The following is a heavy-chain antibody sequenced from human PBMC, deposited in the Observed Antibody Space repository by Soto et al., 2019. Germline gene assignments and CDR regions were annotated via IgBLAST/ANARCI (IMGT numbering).Heavy chain of an antibody. Sequence: GGSLRLSCAASGFTFSSYAMSWVRQAPGEGLDWVSAISGSGGGTYYADSVKGRFTISGDNSKNTLYLQMNSLRAEDTAVYYCAKRGGGTGNYYFDYWGQGTLVNVSS. CDR1: GFTFSSYA. CDR3: AKRGGGTGNYYFDY. CDR2: ISGSGGGT. D-gene: IGHD2-15*01. V-gene: IGHV3-23*01. J-gene: IGHJ4*02.